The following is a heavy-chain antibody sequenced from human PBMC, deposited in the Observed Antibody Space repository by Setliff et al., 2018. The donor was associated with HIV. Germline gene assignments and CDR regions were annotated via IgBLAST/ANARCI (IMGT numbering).Heavy chain of an antibody. CDR3: PRGPFGSGSPKNGFEY. CDR1: GFTVSSSY. Sequence: PGGSLRLSCAASGFTVSSSYMAWVRQAPGKGLEWASTIYSDGNTYHADSVKGRFTLSRDNSKNTLYLQMDSLRIEDTAVYYCPRGPFGSGSPKNGFEYWGQGTLVTVPQ. J-gene: IGHJ4*02. V-gene: IGHV3-66*02. CDR2: IYSDGNT. D-gene: IGHD3-10*01.